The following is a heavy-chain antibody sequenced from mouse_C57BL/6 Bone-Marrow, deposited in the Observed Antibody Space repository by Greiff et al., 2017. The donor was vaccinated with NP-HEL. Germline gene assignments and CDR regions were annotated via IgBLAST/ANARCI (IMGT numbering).Heavy chain of an antibody. J-gene: IGHJ4*01. Sequence: VQLQQPGAELVMPGASVKLSCKASGYTFTSYWMHWVKQRPGQGLEWIGEIDPSDSYTNYNQKFKGKSTLTVDKSSSTAYMQLRSLTSEDSAVYYCARITTVRAMDYWGQGTSVTVSS. CDR1: GYTFTSYW. CDR3: ARITTVRAMDY. V-gene: IGHV1-69*01. CDR2: IDPSDSYT. D-gene: IGHD1-1*01.